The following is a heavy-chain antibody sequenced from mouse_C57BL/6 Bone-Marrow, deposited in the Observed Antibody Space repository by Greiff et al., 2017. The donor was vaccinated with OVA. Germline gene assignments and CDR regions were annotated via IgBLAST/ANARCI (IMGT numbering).Heavy chain of an antibody. J-gene: IGHJ3*01. D-gene: IGHD2-4*01. V-gene: IGHV10-1*01. CDR1: GFSFNTYA. CDR2: IRSKSNNYAT. Sequence: VQLKESGGGLVQPKGSLKLSCAASGFSFNTYAMNWVRQAPGKGLEWVARIRSKSNNYATYYADSVKDRFTISRDDSESMLYLQMNNMKTEDTAMYYCVRIYYDYDEGPWFAYWGKGTLVTVSA. CDR3: VRIYYDYDEGPWFAY.